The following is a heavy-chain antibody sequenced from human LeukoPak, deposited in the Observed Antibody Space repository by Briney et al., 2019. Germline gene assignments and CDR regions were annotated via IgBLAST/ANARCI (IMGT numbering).Heavy chain of an antibody. J-gene: IGHJ6*03. Sequence: PSETLSFTCTVSGGSVSSTTYYWGWFRQPPGKGLEWIGEINHSGSTNYNPSLKSRVTISVDTSKNQFSLKLSSVTAADTAVYYSASALRGYYYYYMDVWGKGTTVTVSS. CDR1: GGSVSSTTYY. CDR3: ASALRGYYYYYMDV. V-gene: IGHV4-39*07. CDR2: INHSGST. D-gene: IGHD3-10*01.